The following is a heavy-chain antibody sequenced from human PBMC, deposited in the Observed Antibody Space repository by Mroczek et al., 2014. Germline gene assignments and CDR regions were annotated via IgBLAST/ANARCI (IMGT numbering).Heavy chain of an antibody. Sequence: QVQLQQSGAGLLKPSETLSLTCAVYGGSFSGYYWSWIRQPPGKGLEWIGGINHSGSTNYNPSLKSRVTISVDTSKNQFSLKLSSVTAADTAVYYCARGRGRFGESTRVRAFDIWGQGTMVTVSS. CDR1: GGSFSGYY. D-gene: IGHD3-10*01. CDR3: ARGRGRFGESTRVRAFDI. CDR2: INHSGST. V-gene: IGHV4-34*01. J-gene: IGHJ3*02.